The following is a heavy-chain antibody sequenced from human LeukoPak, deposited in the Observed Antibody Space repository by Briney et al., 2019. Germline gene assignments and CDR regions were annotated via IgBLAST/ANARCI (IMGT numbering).Heavy chain of an antibody. CDR2: TYYRSTWYN. Sequence: SQTLSLTCAISGDSVSSNSVTWNWIRQSPSRGLEWLGRTYYRSTWYNDYAVSVRGRITVNPDTSKNQFSLHLNSVTPEDSAVYYCARRLTQYDCFDPWGQGILVTVSS. CDR1: GDSVSSNSVT. J-gene: IGHJ5*02. D-gene: IGHD2-2*01. CDR3: ARRLTQYDCFDP. V-gene: IGHV6-1*01.